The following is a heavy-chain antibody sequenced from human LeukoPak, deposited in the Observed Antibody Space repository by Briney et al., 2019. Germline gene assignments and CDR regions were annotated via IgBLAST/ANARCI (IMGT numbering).Heavy chain of an antibody. CDR3: ARDLAYYYGSGSPPLDY. Sequence: ASVKVSCKASGCTFTGYYMHWVRQAPGQGLEWMGWINPNSGGTNYAQKFQGRVTMTRDTSISTAYMELSRLRSDDTAVYYCARDLAYYYGSGSPPLDYWGQGTLVTVSS. D-gene: IGHD3-10*01. CDR2: INPNSGGT. CDR1: GCTFTGYY. J-gene: IGHJ4*02. V-gene: IGHV1-2*02.